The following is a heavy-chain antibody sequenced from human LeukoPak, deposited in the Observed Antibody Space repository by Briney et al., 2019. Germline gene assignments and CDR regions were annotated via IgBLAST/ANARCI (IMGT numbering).Heavy chain of an antibody. CDR2: IKRKTDSGTT. Sequence: GGSLRLSCAASGFTFSNAWMSWVRQAPGKGLEWVGRIKRKTDSGTTDYAAPVNGRFTISRDDSRNTLYLQMDSLRAEDTGVYSCARVRSWAYPEDAFDIWGQGTMVIVSS. D-gene: IGHD3-16*01. J-gene: IGHJ3*02. CDR1: GFTFSNAW. V-gene: IGHV3-15*01. CDR3: ARVRSWAYPEDAFDI.